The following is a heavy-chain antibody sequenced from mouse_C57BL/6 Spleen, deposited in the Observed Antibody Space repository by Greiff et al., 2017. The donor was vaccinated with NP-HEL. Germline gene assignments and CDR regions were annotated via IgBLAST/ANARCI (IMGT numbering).Heavy chain of an antibody. CDR1: GYSITSGYD. D-gene: IGHD3-2*02. J-gene: IGHJ2*01. V-gene: IGHV3-1*01. CDR3: ARAGASGYFDY. CDR2: ISYSGST. Sequence: DVQLQESGPGMVKPSQSLSLTCTVTGYSITSGYDWHWIRHFPGNKLEWMGYISYSGSTNYNPSLKSRISITHDTSKNHFFLKLNSVTTEDTATYYCARAGASGYFDYWGQGTTLTVSS.